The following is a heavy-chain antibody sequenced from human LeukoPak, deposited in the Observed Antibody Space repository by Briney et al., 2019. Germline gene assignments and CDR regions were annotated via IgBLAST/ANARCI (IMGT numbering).Heavy chain of an antibody. CDR3: AKDGGLWVSAHWGDS. CDR1: GFTFTSYT. V-gene: IGHV3-23*01. J-gene: IGHJ4*02. CDR2: ITTSDGNT. Sequence: GGSLRLSCAASGFTFTSYTMSWVRQAPGKGLEWVSTITTSDGNTYYADSVKGRFTVSRDNSKNTLFLQMNSLRAEDTAVYYCAKDGGLWVSAHWGDSWGRGTLVAVSS. D-gene: IGHD7-27*01.